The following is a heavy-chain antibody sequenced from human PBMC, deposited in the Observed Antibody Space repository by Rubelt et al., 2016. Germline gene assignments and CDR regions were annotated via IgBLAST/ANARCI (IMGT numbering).Heavy chain of an antibody. Sequence: QVQLHQWGAGLLKPSETLSLTCAVYGGSFSGYYWSWIRQPPGKGLEWIGEIHHSGSTNYNPSLKSRVTIAVDTSKNQIAMKVGSVSAANTAIYDCARSSGYDDVYDYWGQGTLVTVSS. V-gene: IGHV4-34*01. CDR2: IHHSGST. CDR3: ARSSGYDDVYDY. CDR1: GGSFSGYY. D-gene: IGHD5-12*01. J-gene: IGHJ4*02.